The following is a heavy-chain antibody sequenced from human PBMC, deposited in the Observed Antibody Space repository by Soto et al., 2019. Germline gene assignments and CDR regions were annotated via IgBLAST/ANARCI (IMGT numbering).Heavy chain of an antibody. CDR2: VGPSGAST. CDR1: GIMFGRHA. V-gene: IGHV3-23*01. CDR3: ARSYYYYSTGYYRTYDY. J-gene: IGHJ4*02. Sequence: GGSLRLSCAASGIMFGRHAMSRVRLAPGKGLEWVSVVGPSGASTFYADSVRGRFTISRDTSESTLYLQMNSLRAADTALYFCARSYYYYSTGYYRTYDYWGPGTLVTVAS. D-gene: IGHD3-22*01.